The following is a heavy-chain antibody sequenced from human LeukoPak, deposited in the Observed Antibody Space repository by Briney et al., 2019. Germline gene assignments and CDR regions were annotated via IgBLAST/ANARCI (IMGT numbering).Heavy chain of an antibody. J-gene: IGHJ6*02. CDR2: IYYSGST. CDR3: ARDGVRYGMDV. CDR1: GGSISSGDYY. V-gene: IGHV4-30-4*01. D-gene: IGHD3-16*01. Sequence: SETLSLTCTVSGGSISSGDYYWSWIRQPPGKGLEWIGYIYYSGSTYYNPSLKSRVTISVDTSKNQFSLKLSSVTAADTAVYYCARDGVRYGMDVWSQGTTVTVSS.